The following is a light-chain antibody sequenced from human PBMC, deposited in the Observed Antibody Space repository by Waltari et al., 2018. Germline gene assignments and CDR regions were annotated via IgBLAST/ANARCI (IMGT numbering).Light chain of an antibody. CDR1: SSDVGGHNY. J-gene: IGLJ2*01. V-gene: IGLV2-14*01. CDR2: EVT. CDR3: SSFSTSSTLLL. Sequence: QSALSQPASVSGSPGQSISISCTGTSSDVGGHNYVSWYQQHPGKAPKLLIYEVTHRPSGVSIRFAGSKSGNAASLTISGRQAEDEGDYYCSSFSTSSTLLLFGGGTKLTVL.